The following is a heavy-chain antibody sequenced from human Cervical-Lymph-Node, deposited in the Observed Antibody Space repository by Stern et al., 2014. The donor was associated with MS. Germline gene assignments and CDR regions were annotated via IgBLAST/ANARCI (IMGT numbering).Heavy chain of an antibody. D-gene: IGHD6-13*01. CDR3: AHSRGSSSWGYDYYYGMAV. CDR2: IYRDDDK. CDR1: GFSLSTRGVG. J-gene: IGHJ6*02. V-gene: IGHV2-5*02. Sequence: TWNESGPTLVKPTQTLTLTCTFSGFSLSTRGVGVGWSRQPPGKALEWLALIYRDDDKRQRPYLEGRLTIHKDTPTNPEGRTLTNMDPVDTATYYCAHSRGSSSWGYDYYYGMAVWGQGTTVTVSS.